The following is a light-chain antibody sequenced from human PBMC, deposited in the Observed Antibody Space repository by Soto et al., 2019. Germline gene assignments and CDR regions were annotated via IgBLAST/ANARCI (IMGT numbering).Light chain of an antibody. CDR2: YAS. Sequence: EIMMTQSPATLSVSPGERATLSCRASQSVSNNVACYQQKPGQAPRLLIYYASTRATGIPARFSGSGSGTDVTLTLSSLQSEDFALYYCQQYNNWPPIPFGQGPRLEIK. CDR3: QQYNNWPPIP. J-gene: IGKJ5*01. V-gene: IGKV3-15*01. CDR1: QSVSNN.